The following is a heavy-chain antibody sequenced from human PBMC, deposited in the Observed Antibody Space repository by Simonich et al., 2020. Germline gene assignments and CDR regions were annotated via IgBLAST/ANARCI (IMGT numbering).Heavy chain of an antibody. V-gene: IGHV1-2*02. CDR2: INPNRGGT. J-gene: IGHJ3*02. CDR1: GYTFTGYY. D-gene: IGHD2-2*01. Sequence: QVQLVQSGAEVKKPGASVKVSCKASGYTFTGYYMHWVRQAPGQGLEWMGWINPNRGGTNKAKKFQGRVTMTRDTSISTAYMELSRLRSDDTAVYYCARDPVVPAAIRNAFDIWGQGTMVTVSS. CDR3: ARDPVVPAAIRNAFDI.